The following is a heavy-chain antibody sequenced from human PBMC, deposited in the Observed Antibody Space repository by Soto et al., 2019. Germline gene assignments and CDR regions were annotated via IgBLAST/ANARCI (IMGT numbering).Heavy chain of an antibody. CDR3: AKTGYDEGSYYYGMDV. Sequence: GGSLRLSCAASGFTFSSYGMHWVRQAPGKGLEWVAVISYDGSNKYYADSVKGRFTISRDNSKNTLYLQMNSLRAEDTAVYYCAKTGYDEGSYYYGMDVWGQGTTLTVSS. CDR1: GFTFSSYG. CDR2: ISYDGSNK. J-gene: IGHJ6*02. D-gene: IGHD5-12*01. V-gene: IGHV3-30*18.